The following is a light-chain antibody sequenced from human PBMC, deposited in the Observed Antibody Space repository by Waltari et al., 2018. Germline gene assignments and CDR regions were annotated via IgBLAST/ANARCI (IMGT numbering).Light chain of an antibody. V-gene: IGLV2-14*03. CDR3: SSFTSSTTGI. Sequence: SALTQPDSVSGSPGQSITISCSGISSDSGGYEYVSWYQQPPGKAPKVIIYDVNNRPSAVSNRFSRSKSGSSASLTISGLQAEDEADYYCSSFTSSTTGIFGGGTKVTVL. J-gene: IGLJ2*01. CDR1: SSDSGGYEY. CDR2: DVN.